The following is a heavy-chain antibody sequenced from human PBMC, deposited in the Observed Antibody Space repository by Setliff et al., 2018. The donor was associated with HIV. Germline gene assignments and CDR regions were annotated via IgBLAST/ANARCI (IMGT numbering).Heavy chain of an antibody. J-gene: IGHJ4*02. CDR1: GYTFTRYF. D-gene: IGHD1-26*01. V-gene: IGHV1-46*01. CDR3: ARGWEGGMDY. CDR2: INPSGGST. Sequence: ASVKVSCKASGYTFTRYFMHCVRQAPGQGLEWLGMINPSGGSTWYAQKFQGRVTMTGDTSTNTLYMELSSLRSEDTAVYYCARGWEGGMDYWGQGTLVTVSS.